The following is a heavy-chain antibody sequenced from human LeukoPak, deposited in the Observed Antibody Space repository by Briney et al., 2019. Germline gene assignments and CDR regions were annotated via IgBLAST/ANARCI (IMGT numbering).Heavy chain of an antibody. Sequence: GGSLRLSCAASGFIFKTYAMHWVRQAPGKGLEWVTMIWYDGSNKYCGDSVKGRFTISRDNSKNTVYLQMNSLRVEDTAVYYCAKGPVSAIVGATTLDCWGQGTLVTVSS. CDR3: AKGPVSAIVGATTLDC. CDR2: IWYDGSNK. J-gene: IGHJ4*02. CDR1: GFIFKTYA. D-gene: IGHD1-26*01. V-gene: IGHV3-33*06.